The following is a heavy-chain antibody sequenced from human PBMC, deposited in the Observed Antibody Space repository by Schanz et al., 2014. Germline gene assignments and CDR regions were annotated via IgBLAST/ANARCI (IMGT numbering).Heavy chain of an antibody. CDR2: ISDSGDST. CDR3: AKVAPAATYLDS. V-gene: IGHV3-11*01. J-gene: IGHJ4*02. CDR1: GFTFSDYY. D-gene: IGHD2-2*01. Sequence: VKLVESGGGLVQPGGSLRLSCAASGFTFSDYYMTWIRQAPGKGLEWVSDISDSGDSTHYADSVKGRFTISMDNAKNSLFLQMNSLSAEDTAVYYCAKVAPAATYLDSWGLGTLVTVSS.